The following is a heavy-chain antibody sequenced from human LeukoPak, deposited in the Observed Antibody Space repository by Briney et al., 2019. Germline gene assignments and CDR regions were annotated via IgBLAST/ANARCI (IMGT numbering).Heavy chain of an antibody. CDR3: ARHGYSYGNSFDY. CDR1: GGSISSSSYY. Sequence: PSETLSLTCTVSGGSISSSSYYWGWIRQPPGKGLEWIGSIYYSGSTYYNPSLKSRVTISVDTSKNQFSLKLSFVTAADTAVYYCARHGYSYGNSFDYWGQGTLVTVSS. D-gene: IGHD5-18*01. V-gene: IGHV4-39*01. CDR2: IYYSGST. J-gene: IGHJ4*02.